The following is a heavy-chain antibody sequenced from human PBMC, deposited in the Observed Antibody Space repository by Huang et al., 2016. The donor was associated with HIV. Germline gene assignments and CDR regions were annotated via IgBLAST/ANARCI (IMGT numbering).Heavy chain of an antibody. CDR1: GCTFGRYR. V-gene: IGHV3-21*01. J-gene: IGHJ4*02. D-gene: IGHD1-7*01. CDR2: ISSSSNYI. Sequence: DVQLVESGGGLVKPGGSLRLSCAASGCTFGRYRMNWVRQAPGKGLEWVSSISSSSNYIYYADSVKGRFIISRDNADNSLFLQMNDLKVDDTALYYCARGPGTARSGIDFWGQGSLVIVSS. CDR3: ARGPGTARSGIDF.